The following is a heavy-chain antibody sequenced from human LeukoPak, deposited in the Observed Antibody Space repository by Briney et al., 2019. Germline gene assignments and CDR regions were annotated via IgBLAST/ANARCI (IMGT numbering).Heavy chain of an antibody. CDR2: IGGNT. Sequence: PGGSLRLSCAASGFTFSSYAMTWVRQAPGKGLEWVSSIGGNTYYTDSVTGRFTISRDNSKNTLYLQMNSLRAEDTAVYYCAKSSMILVVILDYWGQGTMVTVSS. CDR3: AKSSMILVVILDY. CDR1: GFTFSSYA. V-gene: IGHV3-23*01. J-gene: IGHJ4*02. D-gene: IGHD3-22*01.